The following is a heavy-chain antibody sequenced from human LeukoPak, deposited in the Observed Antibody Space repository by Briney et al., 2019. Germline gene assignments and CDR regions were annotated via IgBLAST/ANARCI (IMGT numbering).Heavy chain of an antibody. CDR1: GGSLSSHY. V-gene: IGHV4-59*11. Sequence: PSETLSLTCSVSGGSLSSHYWSWIRQPPGKGLELIGHIHDTGSTFYNPSLRGRGTISLDTSNNQFSLKLTSMTAADTAVYYCARLSSGCSTSSCYLTYWGQGTLVTVS. CDR2: IHDTGST. D-gene: IGHD2-2*01. J-gene: IGHJ4*02. CDR3: ARLSSGCSTSSCYLTY.